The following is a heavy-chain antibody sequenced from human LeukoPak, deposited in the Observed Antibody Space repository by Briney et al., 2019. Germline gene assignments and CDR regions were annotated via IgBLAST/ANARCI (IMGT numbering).Heavy chain of an antibody. V-gene: IGHV3-33*01. CDR3: ARPLGVTIFGVVTYKDAFDI. CDR1: GFSFSSYG. D-gene: IGHD3-3*01. J-gene: IGHJ3*02. Sequence: GRSLRLSCAASGFSFSSYGMHWVRQAPGKGLEWVAVIWYDGTNKYYADSVKGRFTISRDNSKNTLYLQMNSLRAEDTAVYYCARPLGVTIFGVVTYKDAFDIWGQGTMVTVSS. CDR2: IWYDGTNK.